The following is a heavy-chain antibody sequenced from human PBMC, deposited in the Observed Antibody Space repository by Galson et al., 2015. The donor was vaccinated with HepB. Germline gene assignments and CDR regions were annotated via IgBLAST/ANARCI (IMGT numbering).Heavy chain of an antibody. Sequence: SLRLSCATSGFTFNVYAMSWVRQAPGKGLEWVSSIGDSNARTYYADSVKGRFTISSDNSKNTLYLQMDSLRAEDTAIYYCARRWDTLVVKHWGQGTRVTVSS. CDR1: GFTFNVYA. D-gene: IGHD2-2*01. V-gene: IGHV3-23*01. CDR2: IGDSNART. CDR3: ARRWDTLVVKH. J-gene: IGHJ1*01.